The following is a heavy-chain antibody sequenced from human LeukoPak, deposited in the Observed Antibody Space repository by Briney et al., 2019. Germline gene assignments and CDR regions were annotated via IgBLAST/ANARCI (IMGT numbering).Heavy chain of an antibody. Sequence: GGSLRLSCAASGFTFSSYSMNWVRQAPGKGLEWVSSISSSSSYTYYADSVKGRFTISRDNAKNSLYLQMNSLRAEDTAVYYCAREGIAPFDYWGQGTLVTVSS. D-gene: IGHD6-13*01. CDR3: AREGIAPFDY. CDR2: ISSSSSYT. V-gene: IGHV3-21*01. CDR1: GFTFSSYS. J-gene: IGHJ4*02.